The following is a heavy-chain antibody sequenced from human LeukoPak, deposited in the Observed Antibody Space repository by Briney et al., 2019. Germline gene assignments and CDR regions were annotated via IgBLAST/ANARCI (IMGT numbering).Heavy chain of an antibody. V-gene: IGHV1-2*02. Sequence: ASVKVSCKASGYTFTDYYMHWVRQAPGQGLEWMGWINPSSGGTNYAQKFQGRVTVTRDTSISTAYMDLSRLRSDDTAVYYCARAGVWDYSDSSGYHNAAFDIWGQVTMVTVSS. D-gene: IGHD3-22*01. CDR3: ARAGVWDYSDSSGYHNAAFDI. CDR2: INPSSGGT. J-gene: IGHJ3*02. CDR1: GYTFTDYY.